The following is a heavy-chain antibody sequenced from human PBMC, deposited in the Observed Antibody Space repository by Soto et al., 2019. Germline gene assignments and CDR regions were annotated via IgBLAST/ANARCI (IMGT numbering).Heavy chain of an antibody. CDR1: GYSISNGYY. Sequence: SETLSLTCGVSGYSISNGYYWGWIRQPPGKGLEWIGNIYYSGSTNYNPSLKSRVTMSVDKSKNQFSLKLSSVTAADSAVYYCARRGSSGTPVDYWGQGILVTVSS. D-gene: IGHD1-26*01. CDR3: ARRGSSGTPVDY. V-gene: IGHV4-38-2*01. CDR2: IYYSGST. J-gene: IGHJ4*02.